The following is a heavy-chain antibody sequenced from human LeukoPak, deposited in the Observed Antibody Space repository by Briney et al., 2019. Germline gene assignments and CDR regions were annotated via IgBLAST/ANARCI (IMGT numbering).Heavy chain of an antibody. V-gene: IGHV4-39*01. J-gene: IGHJ4*02. CDR3: ARRKYDYVWGSYLHIDY. D-gene: IGHD3-16*02. CDR1: GGSISSSSYY. CDR2: IYYSGST. Sequence: PSGTLSLTCTVSGGSISSSSYYWGWIRQPPGKGLEWIGSIYYSGSTYYNPSLKSRVTISVDTSKNQFSLKLSSVTAADTAVYYCARRKYDYVWGSYLHIDYWGQGTLVTVSS.